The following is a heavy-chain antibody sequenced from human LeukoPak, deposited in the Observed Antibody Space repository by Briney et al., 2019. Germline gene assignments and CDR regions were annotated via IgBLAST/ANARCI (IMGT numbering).Heavy chain of an antibody. D-gene: IGHD3-10*01. V-gene: IGHV3-23*01. Sequence: PGGSLRLACAVSGFNLSYYGMSWVRQAPGKGLEWVAGISGSGGSTNYADSVKGRFTISRDNLKKTLYLQMNSLRAEDTAVYYCARAQLITMVRGDIHWFDPWGQGPWSPSPQ. CDR2: ISGSGGST. CDR3: ARAQLITMVRGDIHWFDP. CDR1: GFNLSYYG. J-gene: IGHJ5*02.